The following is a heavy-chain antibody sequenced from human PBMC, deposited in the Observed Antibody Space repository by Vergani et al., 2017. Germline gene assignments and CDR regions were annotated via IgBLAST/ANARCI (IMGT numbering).Heavy chain of an antibody. D-gene: IGHD1-26*01. Sequence: QVQLVESGGGVVQPGGSLRLSCAASGFTFSSFVMHWVRQAPGKGLEWVAFIRYDGINKYYTDSVKGRFTISRDNYKNTLYLQMNSLSDEDTAVYYCAKARPDAARWGSGSYQGGCDYWGQGILVTVSS. J-gene: IGHJ4*02. CDR2: IRYDGINK. CDR3: AKARPDAARWGSGSYQGGCDY. V-gene: IGHV3-30*02. CDR1: GFTFSSFV.